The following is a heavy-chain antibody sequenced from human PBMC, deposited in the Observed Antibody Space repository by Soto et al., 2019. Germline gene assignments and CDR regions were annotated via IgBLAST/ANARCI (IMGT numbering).Heavy chain of an antibody. CDR3: ARDYGGNSRGGNYYYYGMDV. CDR2: IYYSGST. D-gene: IGHD4-17*01. Sequence: LSLTCTVSCGSISSGGYYWSWIRQHPGKGLEWIGYIYYSGSTYYNPSLKSRVTISVDTSKNQFSLKLSSVTAADAAVYYCARDYGGNSRGGNYYYYGMDVWGQGTTVTVSS. CDR1: CGSISSGGYY. J-gene: IGHJ6*02. V-gene: IGHV4-31*03.